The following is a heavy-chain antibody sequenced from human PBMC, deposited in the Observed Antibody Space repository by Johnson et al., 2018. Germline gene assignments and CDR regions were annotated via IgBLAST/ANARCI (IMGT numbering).Heavy chain of an antibody. V-gene: IGHV4-34*11. D-gene: IGHD2-15*01. CDR2: HYYSGST. J-gene: IGHJ3*02. CDR3: AREGLACSGGSCYRSFDI. CDR1: GGSFSGYY. Sequence: QVQLQQWGAGLLKPSETLSLTCAVYGGSFSGYYWSWIRQPPGKGLEWIGYHYYSGSTTYTPSLKNRVTISVETSTTQFSLKLNSVTAADTAGYFCAREGLACSGGSCYRSFDIWGPGTMVTVSS.